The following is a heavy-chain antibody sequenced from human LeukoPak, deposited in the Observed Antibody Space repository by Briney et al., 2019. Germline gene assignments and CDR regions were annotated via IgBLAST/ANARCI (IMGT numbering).Heavy chain of an antibody. CDR2: INTNTGNP. Sequence: ASVEVSCKASGYTFTTYAMNWVRQAPGQGLEWMGWINTNTGNPTYAQGFTGRFVFSLDTSVSTAYLQISSLKAEDTAVYYCARGTGYGGNYPFDYWGQGTLVTVSS. CDR1: GYTFTTYA. D-gene: IGHD4-23*01. J-gene: IGHJ4*02. CDR3: ARGTGYGGNYPFDY. V-gene: IGHV7-4-1*02.